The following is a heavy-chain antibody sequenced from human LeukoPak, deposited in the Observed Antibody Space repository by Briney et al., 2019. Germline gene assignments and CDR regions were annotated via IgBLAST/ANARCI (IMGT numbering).Heavy chain of an antibody. D-gene: IGHD3-10*01. CDR3: ARQSSGYRPYYFDY. Sequence: SETLSLTCTVSGGSISSSSYYWGWIRQPPGKGLEWIGSIYYSGSTYYNPSLKSRVTISVDTSKSQFSLKLSSVTAADTAVYYCARQSSGYRPYYFDYWGQGTLVTVSS. CDR1: GGSISSSSYY. V-gene: IGHV4-39*01. CDR2: IYYSGST. J-gene: IGHJ4*02.